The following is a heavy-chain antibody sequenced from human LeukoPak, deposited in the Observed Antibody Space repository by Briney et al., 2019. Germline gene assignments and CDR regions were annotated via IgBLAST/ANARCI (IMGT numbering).Heavy chain of an antibody. Sequence: ASVKVSCKTSGYIFTAYYIHWVRQAPGQGLEWMGWINPSSGGTKYAQNFQGRVTMTRDTSISTAYMELSSLRSDDTAVYFCVRNADNGYEFHDYFDPWGQGTLVTVSS. D-gene: IGHD5-12*01. CDR1: GYIFTAYY. V-gene: IGHV1-2*02. CDR3: VRNADNGYEFHDYFDP. J-gene: IGHJ5*02. CDR2: INPSSGGT.